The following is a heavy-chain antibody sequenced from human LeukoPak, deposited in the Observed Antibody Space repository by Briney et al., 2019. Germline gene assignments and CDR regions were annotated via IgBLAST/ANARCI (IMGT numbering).Heavy chain of an antibody. J-gene: IGHJ4*02. Sequence: GGSLRLSCAASGFTFSSYGMHWVRQAPGKGLEWVAVISYDGSNKYYADSVKGRFTISRDNSKNTLYLQMNSLRAEDTAVYYCAKDLGSSNGYWGQGTLVTVSS. D-gene: IGHD6-13*01. V-gene: IGHV3-30*18. CDR1: GFTFSSYG. CDR3: AKDLGSSNGY. CDR2: ISYDGSNK.